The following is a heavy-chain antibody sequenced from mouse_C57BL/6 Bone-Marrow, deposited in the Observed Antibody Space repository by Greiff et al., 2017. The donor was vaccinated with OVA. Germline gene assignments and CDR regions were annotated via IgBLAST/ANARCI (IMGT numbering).Heavy chain of an antibody. CDR3: TRYDGLFAY. V-gene: IGHV1-15*01. CDR2: IDPETGGT. D-gene: IGHD2-3*01. CDR1: GYTFTDYE. J-gene: IGHJ3*01. Sequence: VKLMESGAELVRPGASVTLSCKASGYTFTDYEMHWVKQTPVHGLEWIGAIDPETGGTAYNQKFKGKAILTADKSSSTAYMELRSLTSEDSAVYYYTRYDGLFAYWGQGTLVTVSA.